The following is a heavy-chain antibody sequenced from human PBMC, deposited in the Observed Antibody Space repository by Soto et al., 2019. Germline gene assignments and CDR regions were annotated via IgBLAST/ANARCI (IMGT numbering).Heavy chain of an antibody. V-gene: IGHV4-4*07. Sequence: SETLSLTCTVSGGSISSYYWSWIRQPAGKGLEWIGRIYTSGSTNYNPSLKSRVTMSVDTSKNQFSLKLSSVTAADTAVYHCAREIEELGYCSGGSCWPPAFDIWGQGTMVTVSS. D-gene: IGHD2-15*01. J-gene: IGHJ3*02. CDR3: AREIEELGYCSGGSCWPPAFDI. CDR2: IYTSGST. CDR1: GGSISSYY.